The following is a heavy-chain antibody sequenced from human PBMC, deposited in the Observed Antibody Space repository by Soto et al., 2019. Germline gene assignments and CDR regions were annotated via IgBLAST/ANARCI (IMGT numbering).Heavy chain of an antibody. Sequence: PAVSLRRSCAASGFTFSASAMHRVRQAAGKGLEWVGLIRSKANSYATAYAASVKGRFTISRDDSKNTAYLQMNSLKTEDTAVYYCTRQPIYVATTTEYYFDYWGQGT. CDR2: IRSKANSYAT. CDR3: TRQPIYVATTTEYYFDY. CDR1: GFTFSASA. V-gene: IGHV3-73*01. J-gene: IGHJ4*02. D-gene: IGHD5-12*01.